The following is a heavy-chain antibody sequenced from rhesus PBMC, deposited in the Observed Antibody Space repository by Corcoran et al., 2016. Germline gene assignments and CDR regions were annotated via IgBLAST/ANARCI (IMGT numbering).Heavy chain of an antibody. CDR3: GREEGGIAAVDY. D-gene: IGHD6-25*01. CDR2: ISVYESKK. J-gene: IGHJ4*01. CDR1: GFTFSSYG. V-gene: IGHV3-54*02. Sequence: EVQLVESGGGLVQPGGSLRLSCAASGFTFSSYGMHWVRQAPGKGLEWVAVISVYESKKYYADSVKDRFTISRENSKNMLYLQMNNLKFEDTAVYYCGREEGGIAAVDYWGQGVLVTVSS.